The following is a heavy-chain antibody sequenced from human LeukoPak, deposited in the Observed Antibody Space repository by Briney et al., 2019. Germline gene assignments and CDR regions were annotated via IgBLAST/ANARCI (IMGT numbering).Heavy chain of an antibody. V-gene: IGHV3-53*01. J-gene: IGHJ4*02. CDR3: ARSSSGAFDY. Sequence: GGSLRLSCAASGFTVSSNYMSWVRQAPAKGLEWVSVIYSGGSTYYADSVKGRFTISRDNSKNTLYLQMNSLRAEDTAVYYCARSSSGAFDYWGQGTLVTVSS. CDR2: IYSGGST. CDR1: GFTVSSNY.